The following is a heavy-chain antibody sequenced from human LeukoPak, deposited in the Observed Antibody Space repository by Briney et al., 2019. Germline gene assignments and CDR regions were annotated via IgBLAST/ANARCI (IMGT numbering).Heavy chain of an antibody. CDR3: ARVLIRGDEIDY. CDR2: IYPGDSDT. CDR1: YSFTTYW. D-gene: IGHD2-21*01. J-gene: IGHJ4*02. Sequence: GESLKISCRYSFTTYWIAWVRQMPGKGLEWMGIIYPGDSDTRYSPSFQGQVTISADKSISTAYLQWTSLKASDSAMYYCARVLIRGDEIDYWGQGTLVTVSS. V-gene: IGHV5-51*01.